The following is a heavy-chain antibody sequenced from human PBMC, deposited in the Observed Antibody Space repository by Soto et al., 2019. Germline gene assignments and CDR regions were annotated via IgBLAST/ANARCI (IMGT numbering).Heavy chain of an antibody. J-gene: IGHJ4*02. D-gene: IGHD3-22*01. CDR2: IIPVFQTA. CDR3: ARGGSGYTWFNEF. Sequence: QEQLVQSGAEVKLPGSSVKVSCKASGGLFSSYPISWVRQVPVQGFEWMGGIIPVFQTAYYTQRFQGRVTINADDSTNTAYVELSSLRAEDTAIYYCARGGSGYTWFNEFWGQGTLVTVSS. CDR1: GGLFSSYP. V-gene: IGHV1-69*01.